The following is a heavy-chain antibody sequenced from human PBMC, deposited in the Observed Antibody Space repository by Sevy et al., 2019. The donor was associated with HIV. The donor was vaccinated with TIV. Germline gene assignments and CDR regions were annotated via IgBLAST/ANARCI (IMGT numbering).Heavy chain of an antibody. CDR1: GFTFGDYA. D-gene: IGHD3-22*01. Sequence: GGSLRLSCTASGFTFGDYAMSWFRQAPGKGLEWVGFIRSKAYGGTTEYAASVKGRFTISRDESKSIAYLQMNSLKTEDTAVYYCTRVNEDYDSSGYYYLGVWFDPWGQGTLVTVSS. CDR3: TRVNEDYDSSGYYYLGVWFDP. CDR2: IRSKAYGGTT. V-gene: IGHV3-49*03. J-gene: IGHJ5*02.